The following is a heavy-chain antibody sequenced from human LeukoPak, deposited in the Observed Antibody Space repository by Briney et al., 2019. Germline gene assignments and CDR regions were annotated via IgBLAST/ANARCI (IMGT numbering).Heavy chain of an antibody. Sequence: SVKVSCKASGGTFSSYAISWVRQAPGQGLEWMGGTIPIFGTANYAQKFQGRVTITADESTSTAYMELSSLTSEDTAVYYCAREGGDGYKAGQYWGQGTLVTVSS. CDR2: TIPIFGTA. J-gene: IGHJ4*02. CDR1: GGTFSSYA. D-gene: IGHD5-24*01. V-gene: IGHV1-69*13. CDR3: AREGGDGYKAGQY.